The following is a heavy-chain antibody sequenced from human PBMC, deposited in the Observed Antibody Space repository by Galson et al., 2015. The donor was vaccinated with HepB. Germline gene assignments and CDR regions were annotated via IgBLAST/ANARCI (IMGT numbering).Heavy chain of an antibody. CDR1: GFTFRSYG. D-gene: IGHD7-27*01. Sequence: SLRLSCAASGFTFRSYGMHWVRQAPGKGLEWVAIIYYDGGNKYYADSVKGRFSISRDNAENSLYLQMNSLGTDDTAVYFCARDPPLGTPFDFWGQGTLVTVSS. J-gene: IGHJ4*02. CDR2: IYYDGGNK. CDR3: ARDPPLGTPFDF. V-gene: IGHV3-33*01.